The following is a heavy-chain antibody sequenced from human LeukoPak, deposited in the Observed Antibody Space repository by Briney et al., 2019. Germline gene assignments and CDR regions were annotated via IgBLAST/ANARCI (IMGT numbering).Heavy chain of an antibody. V-gene: IGHV3-30*04. CDR3: ARGRGSGSYLTDY. Sequence: GGSLRLSCAASGITFSNYAVHWARQAPGKGLEWLSIISYDESNKRYAESVKGRFTISRDNSNDTVYLQMNSLRAEDTAVYYCARGRGSGSYLTDYWGQGTLVTVSS. J-gene: IGHJ4*02. CDR1: GITFSNYA. CDR2: ISYDESNK. D-gene: IGHD3-10*01.